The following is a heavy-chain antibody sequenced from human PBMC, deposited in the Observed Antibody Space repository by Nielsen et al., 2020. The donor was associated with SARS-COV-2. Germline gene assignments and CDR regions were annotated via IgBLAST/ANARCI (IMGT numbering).Heavy chain of an antibody. CDR3: AKDSLYYYGMDV. V-gene: IGHV3-9*01. D-gene: IGHD5/OR15-5a*01. CDR1: GFTFDDYA. Sequence: SCAAPGFTFDDYAMHWVRQAPGKGLEWVSGISWNSGSIGYADSVKGRFTISRDNAKNSLYLQMNSLRAEDTALYYCAKDSLYYYGMDVWGQGTTVTVSS. CDR2: ISWNSGSI. J-gene: IGHJ6*02.